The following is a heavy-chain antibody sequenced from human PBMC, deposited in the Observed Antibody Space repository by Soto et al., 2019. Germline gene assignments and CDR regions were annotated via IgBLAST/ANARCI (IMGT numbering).Heavy chain of an antibody. CDR3: ARVEVIAAAGYNWFDP. Sequence: QVQLVQSGTEVKMPGASVKVSCKASGYTFTSYGITWVRQAPGQGLEWMGWISAYNGNTNYAQKLQGRVTMTTDTXPXNVYMELRSLRSDDTAVYYCARVEVIAAAGYNWFDPWGQGTLVTVSS. CDR2: ISAYNGNT. D-gene: IGHD6-13*01. CDR1: GYTFTSYG. V-gene: IGHV1-18*01. J-gene: IGHJ5*02.